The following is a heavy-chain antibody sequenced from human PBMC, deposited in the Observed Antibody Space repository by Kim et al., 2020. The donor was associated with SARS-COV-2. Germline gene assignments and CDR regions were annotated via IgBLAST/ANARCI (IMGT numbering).Heavy chain of an antibody. Sequence: ASVKVSCKVSGYTLTELSMHWVRQAPGKGLEWMGGFDPEDGETIYAQKFQGRVTMTEDTSTDTANMELSSLRSEDTAVYYCARGRTIVVVPAAIRSYYYCYGRAVWGQGTTVTVSS. CDR1: GYTLTELS. V-gene: IGHV1-24*01. D-gene: IGHD2-2*01. J-gene: IGHJ6*02. CDR3: ARGRTIVVVPAAIRSYYYCYGRAV. CDR2: FDPEDGET.